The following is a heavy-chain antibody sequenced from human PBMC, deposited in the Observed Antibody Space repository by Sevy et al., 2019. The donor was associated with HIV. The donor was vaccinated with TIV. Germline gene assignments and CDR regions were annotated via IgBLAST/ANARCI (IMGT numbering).Heavy chain of an antibody. CDR1: GFTFSRYG. Sequence: GGSLRLSCAAAGFTFSRYGMHWARQAPGKGLEWVAVISNDGSDKEDGESVKGRFTVSRDNSKDTVYLQMNSLRLDDTAVYYCANSRGRYEGSSWLYYYYIMDVWGQGTTVTVSS. D-gene: IGHD6-13*01. V-gene: IGHV3-30*18. CDR2: ISNDGSDK. CDR3: ANSRGRYEGSSWLYYYYIMDV. J-gene: IGHJ6*02.